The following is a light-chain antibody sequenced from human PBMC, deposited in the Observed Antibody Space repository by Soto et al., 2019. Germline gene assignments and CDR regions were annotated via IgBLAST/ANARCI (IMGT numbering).Light chain of an antibody. J-gene: IGKJ1*01. Sequence: AIRMTQSPSSLSASTGDRVTITCRASQGISSYLAWYQQKPGKAPKLLIYAASTLQSGVPSRFSGSGSATDFTLTISCLQSEDFAAYYCQQYYSYPRTFGHGTKVDIK. CDR2: AAS. V-gene: IGKV1-8*01. CDR1: QGISSY. CDR3: QQYYSYPRT.